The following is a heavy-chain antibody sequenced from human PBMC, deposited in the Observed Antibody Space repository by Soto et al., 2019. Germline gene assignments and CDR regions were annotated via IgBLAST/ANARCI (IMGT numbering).Heavy chain of an antibody. D-gene: IGHD1-26*01. J-gene: IGHJ6*02. V-gene: IGHV3-21*01. CDR1: GFTFSSYS. CDR2: ISSSSSYI. CDR3: ARDLYSRPQNRNYYYGMDV. Sequence: GGFLRLSCAASGFTFSSYSMNWVRQAPGKGLEWVSSISSSSSYIYYADSVKGRFTISRDNAKNSLYLQMNSLRAEDTAVYYCARDLYSRPQNRNYYYGMDVWGQGTTVTVSS.